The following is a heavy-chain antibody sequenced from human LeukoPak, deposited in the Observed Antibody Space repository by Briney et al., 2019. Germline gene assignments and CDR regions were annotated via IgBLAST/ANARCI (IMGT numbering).Heavy chain of an antibody. CDR3: ARGGNDYGDLNPSLFDY. CDR2: ISSSGSTI. D-gene: IGHD4-17*01. J-gene: IGHJ4*02. CDR1: GFTFSSYE. Sequence: PSGGSLRLSCAASGFTFSSYEMNWVRQAPGKGLEWVSYISSSGSTIYYADSVKGRFTISRDNAKNSLYLQMNSLRAEDTAVYYCARGGNDYGDLNPSLFDYWGQGTLVTVSS. V-gene: IGHV3-48*03.